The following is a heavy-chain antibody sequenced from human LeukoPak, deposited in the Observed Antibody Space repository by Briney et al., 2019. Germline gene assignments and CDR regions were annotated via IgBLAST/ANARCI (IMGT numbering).Heavy chain of an antibody. CDR2: INPNSGGT. Sequence: ASVKVSCKASGYTFTGYYMHWVRQAPGQGLEWMGWINPNSGGTNYAQKFQGWVTMTRDTSISTAYMELSRLRSDDTAVYYCARGSFRSGSYYSSEYFQHWGQGTLVTVSS. D-gene: IGHD3-10*01. V-gene: IGHV1-2*04. CDR1: GYTFTGYY. J-gene: IGHJ1*01. CDR3: ARGSFRSGSYYSSEYFQH.